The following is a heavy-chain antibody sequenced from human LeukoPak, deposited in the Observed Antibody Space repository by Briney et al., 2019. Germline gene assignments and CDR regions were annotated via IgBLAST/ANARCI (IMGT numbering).Heavy chain of an antibody. D-gene: IGHD6-13*01. V-gene: IGHV4-39*01. J-gene: IGHJ4*02. CDR3: ARHGAIAAAGTTPDY. CDR2: VSYIGIN. Sequence: PSETLSLTCTVSGDSVSTSTYYWGWIRQPPGKGLEWIGSVSYIGINYYNPSLKSRVTISVATSKNQFSLNLNSLTATDTAIYYCARHGAIAAAGTTPDYWGQGTLVTVSS. CDR1: GDSVSTSTYY.